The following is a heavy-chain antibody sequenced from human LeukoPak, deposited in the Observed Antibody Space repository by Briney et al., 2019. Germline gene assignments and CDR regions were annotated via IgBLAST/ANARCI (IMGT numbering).Heavy chain of an antibody. D-gene: IGHD3-16*02. V-gene: IGHV4-34*01. J-gene: IGHJ4*02. CDR3: ARPPPNYDYVWGSYRLQFYFDY. CDR2: INHSGST. CDR1: GGSFSGYY. Sequence: PSETLSLTCAVYGGSFSGYYWSWIPQPPGKGREWIGEINHSGSTNYNPSLKSRGTISVDTSKNQFSLKLSSVTAADTAVNYCARPPPNYDYVWGSYRLQFYFDYWGQGTLVTVSS.